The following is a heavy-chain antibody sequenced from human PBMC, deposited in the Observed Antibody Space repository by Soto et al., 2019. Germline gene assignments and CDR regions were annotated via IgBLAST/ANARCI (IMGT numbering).Heavy chain of an antibody. V-gene: IGHV3-21*01. CDR1: GFTFSSYS. CDR3: ASRIAAAGTRRDY. Sequence: PGGSLRLSCAASGFTFSSYSMNWVRQAPGRGLEWVSSISSSSSYIYYADSVKGRFTISRDNAKNSLYLQMNSLRAEDTAVYYCASRIAAAGTRRDYWGQGTLVTVSS. D-gene: IGHD6-13*01. CDR2: ISSSSSYI. J-gene: IGHJ4*02.